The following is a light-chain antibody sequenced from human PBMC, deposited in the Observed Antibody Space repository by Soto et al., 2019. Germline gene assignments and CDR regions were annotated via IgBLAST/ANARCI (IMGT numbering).Light chain of an antibody. J-gene: IGKJ1*01. CDR3: QQYHNWPKT. V-gene: IGKV3D-15*01. Sequence: EIVMTRSPATLSVSPLERGGLCWMASQTVRNNYLAWYQQKPGQAPRLLIYDASSRATGIPDRFSGGGSGTEFTLTITSLQSEDFAVYYCQQYHNWPKTFGQGTKVDIK. CDR2: DAS. CDR1: QTVRNN.